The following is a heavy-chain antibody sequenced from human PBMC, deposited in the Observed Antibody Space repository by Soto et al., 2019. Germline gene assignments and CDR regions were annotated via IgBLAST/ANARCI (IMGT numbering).Heavy chain of an antibody. Sequence: PGGSLRLSCAASGFTFSSYAMHRVRQAPGKGLEWVAAITYDGSTTYYADSVKGRFTISRDNSKNTLYLQMNYLRAEDTAVYYCAKNPGYYYESTGYHFDYWGQGTLVTVSS. V-gene: IGHV3-30-3*01. J-gene: IGHJ4*02. CDR2: ITYDGSTT. D-gene: IGHD3-22*01. CDR1: GFTFSSYA. CDR3: AKNPGYYYESTGYHFDY.